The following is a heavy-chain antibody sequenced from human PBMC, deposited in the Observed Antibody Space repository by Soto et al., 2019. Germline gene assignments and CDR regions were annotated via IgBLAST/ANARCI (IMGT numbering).Heavy chain of an antibody. Sequence: QVQRQEPGPGLWKPSQTLSLTCPVPGGSISSGGSYGTWIGQHPGKGLKWIGYIYYSGSTYYNPSLKSRVTISVDTSKNQFSLKLSSVTAADTAVYYCARSVFPWGQGTLVTVSS. CDR1: GGSISSGGSY. CDR2: IYYSGST. J-gene: IGHJ5*02. CDR3: ARSVFP. V-gene: IGHV4-31*03.